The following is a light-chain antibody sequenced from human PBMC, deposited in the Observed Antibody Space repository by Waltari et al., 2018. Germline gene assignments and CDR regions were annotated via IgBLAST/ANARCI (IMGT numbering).Light chain of an antibody. CDR2: LVS. CDR3: MQARQTPWT. CDR1: QSLLHSSGYTF. J-gene: IGKJ1*01. Sequence: DIVMTQSPLSLPVSPGEPASISCRSSQSLLHSSGYTFLDWDLQKPWQSPQLLIYLVSNRASGVPDMFSGSGSGTDFTLKISRVEAEDVGVYYCMQARQTPWTFGQGTKVEIK. V-gene: IGKV2-28*01.